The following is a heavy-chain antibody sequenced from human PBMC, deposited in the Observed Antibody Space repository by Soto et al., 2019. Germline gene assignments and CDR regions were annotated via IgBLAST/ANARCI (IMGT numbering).Heavy chain of an antibody. D-gene: IGHD2-15*01. CDR1: GYTFTSYD. CDR3: ARGLYCSGGSCYGAGDY. Sequence: QVQLVQSGAEVKKPGASVKVSCKASGYTFTSYDINWVRQATGQGLEWMGWMNPNSGNTGYAQKFQGRVTMTRNTSRSRXYMELSSLRSEDTAVYYCARGLYCSGGSCYGAGDYWGQGTLVTVSS. V-gene: IGHV1-8*01. CDR2: MNPNSGNT. J-gene: IGHJ4*02.